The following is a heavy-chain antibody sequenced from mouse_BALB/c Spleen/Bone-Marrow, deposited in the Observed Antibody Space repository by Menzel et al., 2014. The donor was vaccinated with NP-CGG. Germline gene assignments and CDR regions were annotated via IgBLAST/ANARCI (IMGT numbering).Heavy chain of an antibody. Sequence: EVKVVESGGGLVQPGRSLKLSCAASGFDFSGFWMGWVRQAPGKGLEWIGEINPDSSTINYTPPLKDRFIISRDNAKNTLYLQMSKVRSEDTALYYCARLGYYGGFAYWGQGTLVTVSA. J-gene: IGHJ3*01. CDR3: ARLGYYGGFAY. CDR2: INPDSSTI. V-gene: IGHV4-1*02. CDR1: GFDFSGFW. D-gene: IGHD2-3*01.